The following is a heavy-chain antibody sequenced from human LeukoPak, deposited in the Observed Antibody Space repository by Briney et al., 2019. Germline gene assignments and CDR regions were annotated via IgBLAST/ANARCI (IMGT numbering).Heavy chain of an antibody. J-gene: IGHJ4*02. D-gene: IGHD5-12*01. CDR1: GFTFSNYW. Sequence: GGSLRLSCAASGFTFSNYWMSWVRQAPGKGLEWVALINQDGSEEHYMDSVKARFIISRDNAKNPLSLQMDSLRAEDTAVYYCVRDGGVSGYDLLDYWGQGTLVTVSS. CDR3: VRDGGVSGYDLLDY. V-gene: IGHV3-7*01. CDR2: INQDGSEE.